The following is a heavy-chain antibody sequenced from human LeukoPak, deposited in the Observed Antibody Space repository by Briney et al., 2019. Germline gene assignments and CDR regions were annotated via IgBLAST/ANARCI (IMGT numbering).Heavy chain of an antibody. CDR2: ISYDGSNK. CDR3: ARDRGTNGINDRGYFDY. Sequence: ERSLRLSCAASGFTFSSYAMHWVRQAPGKGLEWVAVISYDGSNKYYADSVKGRFTISRDNSKNTLYLQMNSLRAEDTAVYYCARDRGTNGINDRGYFDYWGQGTLVTVSS. V-gene: IGHV3-30-3*01. J-gene: IGHJ4*02. CDR1: GFTFSSYA. D-gene: IGHD1-1*01.